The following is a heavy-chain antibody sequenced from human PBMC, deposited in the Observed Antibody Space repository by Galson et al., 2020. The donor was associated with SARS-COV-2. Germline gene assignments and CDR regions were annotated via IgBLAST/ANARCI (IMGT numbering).Heavy chain of an antibody. D-gene: IGHD1-26*01. Sequence: GGSLRLSCAASGFTFSSYGMHWVRQAPGKGLEWVAVIWYDGSNKYYADSVKGRFTISRDNSKHTLYLQMNSLRAEDTAVYYCARDGIVGATTGLDYCGQGTLVTVAS. CDR3: ARDGIVGATTGLDY. V-gene: IGHV3-33*01. J-gene: IGHJ4*02. CDR2: IWYDGSNK. CDR1: GFTFSSYG.